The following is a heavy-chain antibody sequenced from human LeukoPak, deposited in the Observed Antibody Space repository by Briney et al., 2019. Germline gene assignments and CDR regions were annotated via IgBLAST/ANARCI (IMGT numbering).Heavy chain of an antibody. D-gene: IGHD2-8*02. Sequence: ASVKVSCKASGYTFDENHIHWVRQAPGQGPEWMGWINPKGGATDSAQQFQGRLTITRDTSIGTASMDLSGLRLDDTGIYYCARAGDESTGHYDSLHFWGQGTMVTVSS. CDR3: ARAGDESTGHYDSLHF. J-gene: IGHJ3*01. CDR2: INPKGGAT. CDR1: GYTFDENH. V-gene: IGHV1-2*02.